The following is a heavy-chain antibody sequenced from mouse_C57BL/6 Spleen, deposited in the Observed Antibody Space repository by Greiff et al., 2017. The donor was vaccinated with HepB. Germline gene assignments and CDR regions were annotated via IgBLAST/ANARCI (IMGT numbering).Heavy chain of an antibody. CDR1: GFSLTSYG. D-gene: IGHD1-1*01. CDR3: ARRDTYYGVDY. V-gene: IGHV2-2*01. Sequence: VMLVESGPGLVQPSQSLSITCTVSGFSLTSYGVHWVRQSPGKGLEWLGVIWSGGSTDYNAAFISRLSISKDNSKSQVFFKMNSLQTDDTARYYCARRDTYYGVDYWGQGTSVTVSS. CDR2: IWSGGST. J-gene: IGHJ4*01.